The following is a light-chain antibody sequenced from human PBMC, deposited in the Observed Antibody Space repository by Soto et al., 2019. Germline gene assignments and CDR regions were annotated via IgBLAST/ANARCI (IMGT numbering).Light chain of an antibody. CDR3: SSYTSSSTLYV. CDR2: EVN. CDR1: SSDVGSYTY. Sequence: QFALTQPASVYGSPRQSITISCTRASSDVGSYTYVSWYQQHPGKAPKLMIYEVNNRPSGVSNRFSGSKSGNTASLTISGLQAEDEADYYCSSYTSSSTLYVFGTGTK. V-gene: IGLV2-14*01. J-gene: IGLJ1*01.